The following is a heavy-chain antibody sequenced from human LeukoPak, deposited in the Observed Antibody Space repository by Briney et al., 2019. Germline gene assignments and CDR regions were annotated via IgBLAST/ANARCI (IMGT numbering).Heavy chain of an antibody. CDR1: GGSISSYY. CDR2: IYTSGST. J-gene: IGHJ3*02. CDR3: ARDVRVGATTGAFDI. D-gene: IGHD1-26*01. V-gene: IGHV4-4*07. Sequence: PSETLSLTCTVSGGSISSYYWSWIRQPAGKGLEWIGRIYTSGSTNYNPSLRSRVTMSVDTSKNQFSLKLSSVSAADTAVYYCARDVRVGATTGAFDIWGQGTMVTVSS.